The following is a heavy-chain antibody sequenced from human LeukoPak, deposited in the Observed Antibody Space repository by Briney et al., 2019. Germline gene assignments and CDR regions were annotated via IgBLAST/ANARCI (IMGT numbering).Heavy chain of an antibody. CDR3: ARQAAQTYEY. Sequence: SETLSLTCTVSGGSIGRNSYYWGWLRQPPGQELVWYRNLYYSGSNNYTPSLRSRVTISLDTSKNQFSLKLSSVTAADMAIYYCARQAAQTYEYWGQGTLVTVSS. CDR1: GGSIGRNSYY. J-gene: IGHJ4*02. V-gene: IGHV4-39*01. CDR2: LYYSGSN.